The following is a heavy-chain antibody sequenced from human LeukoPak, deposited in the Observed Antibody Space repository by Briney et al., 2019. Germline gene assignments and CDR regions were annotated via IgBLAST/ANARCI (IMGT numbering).Heavy chain of an antibody. J-gene: IGHJ6*02. CDR2: IWLAESDK. CDR3: GRVGCTGGNCKPYAYYATDV. CDR1: GFTFNTYA. Sequence: GGSLRLSCAASGFTFNTYALHWVRQAPGKGLEWVAIIWLAESDKYYADSVRGRFAISRDNSKNTLYLQMNSLRAEDTAVYYCGRVGCTGGNCKPYAYYATDVWGQGTTVSVSS. D-gene: IGHD2-15*01. V-gene: IGHV3-33*01.